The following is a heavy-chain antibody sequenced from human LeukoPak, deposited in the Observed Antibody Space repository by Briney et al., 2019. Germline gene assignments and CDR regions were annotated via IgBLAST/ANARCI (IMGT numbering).Heavy chain of an antibody. CDR3: ARAASAAANWFDP. J-gene: IGHJ5*02. Sequence: ASVKVSCKASGGTFSSYAISWVRQAPGQGLEWMGRIIPILGIANYAQKFQGRVTITADKSTSTAYMELSSLRSEDTAVYYCARAASAAANWFDPWGQGTLVTVSS. CDR2: IIPILGIA. V-gene: IGHV1-69*04. CDR1: GGTFSSYA. D-gene: IGHD6-13*01.